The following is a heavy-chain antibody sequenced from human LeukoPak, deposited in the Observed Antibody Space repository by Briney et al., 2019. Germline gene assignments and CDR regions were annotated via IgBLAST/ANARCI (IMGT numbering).Heavy chain of an antibody. V-gene: IGHV1-8*01. J-gene: IGHJ5*02. CDR1: GYTFTSYD. D-gene: IGHD3-10*01. Sequence: ASVKLFCKASGYTFTSYDINCVRQATGQGLEWMGWMNPYSGNTGYERKFQGRVTMTSNTSISTAYMELSSLRSEDTAVYYCARGSEWIYGSGRGWFDPWAQGTLVSVSS. CDR3: ARGSEWIYGSGRGWFDP. CDR2: MNPYSGNT.